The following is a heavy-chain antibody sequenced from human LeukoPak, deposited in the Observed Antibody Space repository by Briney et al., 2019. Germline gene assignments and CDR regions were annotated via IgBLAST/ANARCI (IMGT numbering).Heavy chain of an antibody. V-gene: IGHV1-8*03. CDR2: MNPNSGNT. CDR1: GYTFTSYD. J-gene: IGHJ5*02. D-gene: IGHD2-2*01. Sequence: ASVKVSCKASGYTFTSYDINWVRQATGQGLEWMGWMNPNSGNTGYAQKFQGRVTITRNTSISTAYMELSSLRSEDTAVYYCAGGRDVVVPAASYNWFDPWGQGTLVTVSS. CDR3: AGGRDVVVPAASYNWFDP.